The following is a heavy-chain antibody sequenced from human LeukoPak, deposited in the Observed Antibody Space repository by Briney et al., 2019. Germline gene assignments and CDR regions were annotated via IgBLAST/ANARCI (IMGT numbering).Heavy chain of an antibody. CDR1: GFSLSTRGVA. D-gene: IGHD5-18*01. V-gene: IGHV2-5*02. J-gene: IGHJ4*02. CDR2: IYWDDDK. CDR3: AHSGTGGYSYGY. Sequence: SGPTLVNPTQTLTLTCSFSGFSLSTRGVAVGWIRQPPGEALEWLSLIYWDDDKRYSPSLKSRLTITEDTSKNQVVLTMTNMDTVDTATYYCAHSGTGGYSYGYWGQGTLVTVSS.